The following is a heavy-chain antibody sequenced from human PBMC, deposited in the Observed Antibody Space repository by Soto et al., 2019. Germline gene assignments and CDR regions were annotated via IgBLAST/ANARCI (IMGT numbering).Heavy chain of an antibody. CDR3: ARVNYDYVWGSYRGPRYYYGMDV. D-gene: IGHD3-16*02. V-gene: IGHV4-34*01. Sequence: SETLSLTCAVYGGSFSGYYWSWIRQPPGKGLEWIGEINHSGSTNYNPSLKSRVTISVDTSKNQFSLKLSSVTAADTAVYYCARVNYDYVWGSYRGPRYYYGMDVWGQGATVTVSS. CDR1: GGSFSGYY. J-gene: IGHJ6*02. CDR2: INHSGST.